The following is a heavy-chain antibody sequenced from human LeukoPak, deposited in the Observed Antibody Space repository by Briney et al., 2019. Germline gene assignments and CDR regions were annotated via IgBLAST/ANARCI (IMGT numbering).Heavy chain of an antibody. D-gene: IGHD3-22*01. V-gene: IGHV3-74*01. Sequence: GALRLSCAGSRFPLSKYWVDRVRQTPRKGLGWVSRINSDGISTSYADSVKGRSTISRDNAKNTVYLQMNSLRAEDTAVYYCARDGNYYDSSGPADYWGQGTLVTVSS. CDR3: ARDGNYYDSSGPADY. CDR1: RFPLSKYW. J-gene: IGHJ4*02. CDR2: INSDGIST.